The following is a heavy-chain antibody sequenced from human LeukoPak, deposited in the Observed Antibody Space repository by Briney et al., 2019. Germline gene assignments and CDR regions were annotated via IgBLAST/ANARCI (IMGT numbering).Heavy chain of an antibody. CDR2: INNDGSST. Sequence: GGSLRLSCAASGFAFSNYWMDWVRQAPGKGLVWVSRINNDGSSTTYADSVKGRFTISSDNAKYTLYLQMNSLRAEDTAVYYCARERMVRGVIMFDYWGQGTLVTVSS. CDR3: ARERMVRGVIMFDY. V-gene: IGHV3-74*01. CDR1: GFAFSNYW. D-gene: IGHD3-10*01. J-gene: IGHJ4*02.